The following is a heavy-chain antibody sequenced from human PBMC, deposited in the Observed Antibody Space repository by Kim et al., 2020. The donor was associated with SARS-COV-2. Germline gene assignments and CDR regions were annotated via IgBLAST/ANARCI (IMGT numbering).Heavy chain of an antibody. J-gene: IGHJ4*02. Sequence: SPSSRVTIAVDTSKNQFSLKLSSVTAADTAVYYCARRFKQRGYSYGPPDYWGQGTLVTVSS. D-gene: IGHD5-18*01. CDR3: ARRFKQRGYSYGPPDY. V-gene: IGHV4-59*08.